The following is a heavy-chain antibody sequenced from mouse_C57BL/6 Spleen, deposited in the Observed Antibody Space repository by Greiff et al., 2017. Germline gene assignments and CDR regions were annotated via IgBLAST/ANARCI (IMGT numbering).Heavy chain of an antibody. Sequence: VQLQQSGAELVRPGASVTLSCKASGYTFTDYEMHWVKQTPVHGLEWIGAIDPETGGTAYNQKFKGKAILTADKSSSTAYMELRSLTSEDSAVYYCTRGGKKFMSSYWGQGTTLTVSS. CDR3: TRGGKKFMSSY. V-gene: IGHV1-15*01. CDR1: GYTFTDYE. J-gene: IGHJ2*01. CDR2: IDPETGGT. D-gene: IGHD1-1*01.